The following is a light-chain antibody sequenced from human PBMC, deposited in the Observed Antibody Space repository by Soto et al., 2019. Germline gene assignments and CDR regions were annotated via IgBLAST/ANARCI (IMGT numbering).Light chain of an antibody. V-gene: IGLV3-9*01. CDR2: RDG. Sequence: SYELTQPLSVSVALGQTARITCGGNNIGSKNVHWYQQKPGQAPVLVIYRDGNRPSGIPERFSGSNSGNTATLTISRAQAGDEAEYYCQVWDSSTVFGGGTKLTVL. J-gene: IGLJ2*01. CDR1: NIGSKN. CDR3: QVWDSSTV.